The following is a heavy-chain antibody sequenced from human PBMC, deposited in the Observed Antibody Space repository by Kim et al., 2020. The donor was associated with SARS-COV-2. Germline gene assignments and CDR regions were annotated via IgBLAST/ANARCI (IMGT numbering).Heavy chain of an antibody. V-gene: IGHV3-23*01. J-gene: IGHJ4*02. CDR2: IGGGGGGT. D-gene: IGHD3-10*01. CDR1: GFIFRNHG. CDR3: VKTGGSGGSCGYSDY. Sequence: GGSLRLSCAASGFIFRNHGMHWVRQPPGKGLQWVSRIGGGGGGTYYADSVRGRFTISRDNSRNTVFLQMNSLRAEDTAIYYCVKTGGSGGSCGYSDYWGQGALVTVSS.